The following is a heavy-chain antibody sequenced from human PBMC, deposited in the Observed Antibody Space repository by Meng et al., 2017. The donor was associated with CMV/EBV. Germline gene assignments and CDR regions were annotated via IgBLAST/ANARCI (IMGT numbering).Heavy chain of an antibody. J-gene: IGHJ4*02. V-gene: IGHV4-34*01. CDR3: ARGGPNDSSGYYPYYFDY. CDR1: GWFFSGRS. Sequence: VQHRRWGGGLSKPSEALPLTCAGAGWFFSGRSVGWSRPPPGKGLEWIGEINHSGSTNSDPSLKSRVTISVDTSKNQFSLKLSSVTAADTAVYYCARGGPNDSSGYYPYYFDYWGQGTLVTVSS. CDR2: INHSGST. D-gene: IGHD3-22*01.